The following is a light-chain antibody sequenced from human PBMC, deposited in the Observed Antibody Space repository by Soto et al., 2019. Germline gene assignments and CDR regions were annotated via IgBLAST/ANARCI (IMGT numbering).Light chain of an antibody. CDR2: GAS. CDR1: HSVSRTY. Sequence: EIVLTHSPGTLSFSPGERATLSCRASHSVSRTYLAWYQQKPGQAPRLLMYGASDRATGTPGRFSGSGSGTDFTLTISGLEPEDSAVYYCQQFDDSVTFGQGTRLEIK. CDR3: QQFDDSVT. V-gene: IGKV3-20*01. J-gene: IGKJ5*01.